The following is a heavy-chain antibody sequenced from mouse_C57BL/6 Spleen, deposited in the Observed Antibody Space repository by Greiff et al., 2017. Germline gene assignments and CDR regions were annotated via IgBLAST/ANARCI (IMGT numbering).Heavy chain of an antibody. V-gene: IGHV1-18*01. Sequence: EVQLQQSGPELVKPGASVKIPCKASGYTFTDYNMDWVKQSHGKSLEWIGVINPNNGGTIYNQKFKGKATLTVDKSSSTAYMELRSLTSEDTAVYYCARSWDPWYFDVWGTGTTVTVSS. CDR3: ARSWDPWYFDV. CDR2: INPNNGGT. D-gene: IGHD4-1*01. J-gene: IGHJ1*03. CDR1: GYTFTDYN.